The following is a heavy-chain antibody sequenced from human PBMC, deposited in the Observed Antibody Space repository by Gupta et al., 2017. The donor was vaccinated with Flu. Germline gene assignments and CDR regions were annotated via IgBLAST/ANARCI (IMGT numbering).Heavy chain of an antibody. Sequence: EMQLVESGGGLVQPGGSLRLSCAASGFTFSSSYLQWVRQAPGKGLVWASRINPDGSSTTYAESVKGRFTISRDNAKNTLYLQMNSLGDYDTAVYYCATVTSGCWGQGTLVTVSS. CDR1: GFTFSSSY. D-gene: IGHD4-17*01. CDR2: INPDGSST. V-gene: IGHV3-74*03. J-gene: IGHJ4*02. CDR3: ATVTSGC.